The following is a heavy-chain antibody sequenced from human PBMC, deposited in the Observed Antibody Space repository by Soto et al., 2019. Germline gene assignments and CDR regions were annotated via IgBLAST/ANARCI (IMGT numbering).Heavy chain of an antibody. CDR2: MYDGDSDT. Sequence: GESLTICCKVPGYSFTSYWIGWVLQMPGKGLEWMGMMYDGDSDTRYSPSFQGQVTISADKSISTAYLQWGSLKASDTAIYYCARHTADDYVWGSYRLPKTTYYYGMDVWGQGTPVTVSS. V-gene: IGHV5-51*01. CDR1: GYSFTSYW. J-gene: IGHJ6*01. D-gene: IGHD3-16*02. CDR3: ARHTADDYVWGSYRLPKTTYYYGMDV.